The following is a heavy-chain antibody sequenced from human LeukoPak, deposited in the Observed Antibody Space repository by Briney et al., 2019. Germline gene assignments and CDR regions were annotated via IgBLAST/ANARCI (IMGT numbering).Heavy chain of an antibody. V-gene: IGHV1-2*02. Sequence: ASVKVSCKASGYTFTGYYMHWVRQAPGQGLEWMGWINPNSGGTNYAQKFQGRVTMTRDTSTSTVFMELSSLRSEDTAVYYCARGVDTTRGLWLYGMDVWGQGTTVTVSS. CDR2: INPNSGGT. CDR3: ARGVDTTRGLWLYGMDV. CDR1: GYTFTGYY. D-gene: IGHD5-18*01. J-gene: IGHJ6*02.